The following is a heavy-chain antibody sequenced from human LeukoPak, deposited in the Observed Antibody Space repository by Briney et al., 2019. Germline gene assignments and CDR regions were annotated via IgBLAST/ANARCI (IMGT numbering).Heavy chain of an antibody. CDR3: ARDRRTYCSSTSCYGNFYYYYYMDV. CDR2: IYTSGST. D-gene: IGHD2-2*01. CDR1: GGSISSGSYY. J-gene: IGHJ6*03. Sequence: SETLSLTCTVSGGSISSGSYYWSWIRQPAGKGLEWIGRIYTSGSTNYNPSLKSRVTISVGTSKNQFSLKLSSVTAADTAVYYCARDRRTYCSSTSCYGNFYYYYYMDVWGKGTTVTISS. V-gene: IGHV4-61*02.